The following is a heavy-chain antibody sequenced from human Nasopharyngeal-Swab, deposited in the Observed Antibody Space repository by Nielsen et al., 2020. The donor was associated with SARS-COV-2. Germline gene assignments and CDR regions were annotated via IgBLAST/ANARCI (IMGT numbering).Heavy chain of an antibody. D-gene: IGHD3-10*01. Sequence: WVRQAPGQRLEWMGWINAGNGNTKYSQKFQGRVTITRDTSTSTVYMELSSLRSEDTAVYYCARGYGSGSYYYFDYWGQGTLVTVSS. CDR2: INAGNGNT. J-gene: IGHJ4*02. V-gene: IGHV1-3*01. CDR3: ARGYGSGSYYYFDY.